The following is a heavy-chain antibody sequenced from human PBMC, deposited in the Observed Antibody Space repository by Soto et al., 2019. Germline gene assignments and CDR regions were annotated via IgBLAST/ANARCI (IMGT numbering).Heavy chain of an antibody. Sequence: AAVKVSCKASGGTFSSYAISWVRQAPGQGLEWMGGIIPIFGTANYAQKFQGRVTITADESTSTAYMELSSLRSEDTAVYYCARGSPPWYDGSGRYSTIGPTHNPPLDHGRDAWG. D-gene: IGHD3-10*01. CDR2: IIPIFGTA. CDR1: GGTFSSYA. J-gene: IGHJ6*02. CDR3: ARGSPPWYDGSGRYSTIGPTHNPPLDHGRDA. V-gene: IGHV1-69*13.